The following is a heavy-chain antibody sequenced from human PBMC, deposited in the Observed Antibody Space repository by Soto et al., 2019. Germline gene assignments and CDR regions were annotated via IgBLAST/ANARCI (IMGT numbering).Heavy chain of an antibody. CDR2: VNPDGSTT. V-gene: IGHV3-74*01. D-gene: IGHD1-26*01. CDR3: AKVASGSYDWFDP. Sequence: PVGSLRLSCAASKFSFSGYWMHWVRQAPGKGLMWVSRVNPDGSTTTYADSVKGRFTISRDNAKNTVFLQMNSLRADDTAVYYCAKVASGSYDWFDPWGQGTLVTVSS. J-gene: IGHJ5*02. CDR1: KFSFSGYW.